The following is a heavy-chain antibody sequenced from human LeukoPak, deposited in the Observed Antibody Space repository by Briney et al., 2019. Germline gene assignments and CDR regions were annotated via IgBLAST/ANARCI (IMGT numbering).Heavy chain of an antibody. V-gene: IGHV4-34*01. J-gene: IGHJ5*02. Sequence: PSETLSLTCAVYGGSFSGYYWSWIRQPPGKGLEWIGEINHSGSTNYNPSLKSRVTISVGTSKNQFSLKLSSVTAADTAVYYCARAPRGYSYGYKNWFDPWGQGTLVTVSS. CDR3: ARAPRGYSYGYKNWFDP. D-gene: IGHD5-18*01. CDR2: INHSGST. CDR1: GGSFSGYY.